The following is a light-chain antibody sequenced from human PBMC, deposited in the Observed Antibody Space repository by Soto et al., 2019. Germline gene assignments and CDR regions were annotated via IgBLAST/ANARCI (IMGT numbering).Light chain of an antibody. CDR2: EVT. CDR1: SNDVGGSNY. V-gene: IGLV2-14*01. Sequence: QSALTQPASVSASPGQSITISCTGTSNDVGGSNYVSWYQQHPGKAPKLMIYEVTTRPSVVSNRFSGSKSGNTASLTISGLQAEDEADYYCSSYTSSSTLVVFGGGTKVTVL. J-gene: IGLJ2*01. CDR3: SSYTSSSTLVV.